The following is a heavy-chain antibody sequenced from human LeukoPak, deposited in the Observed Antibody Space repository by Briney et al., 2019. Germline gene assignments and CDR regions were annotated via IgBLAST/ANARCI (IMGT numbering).Heavy chain of an antibody. V-gene: IGHV4-59*12. J-gene: IGHJ5*02. CDR3: ARGMAEAYDYNWFDP. CDR1: GGSISSYY. D-gene: IGHD5-12*01. Sequence: SETLSLTCTVSGGSISSYYWTWIRQPPGKGLEWIGYIYYSGSTNYNPSLKSRVTISVDTSKNQFSLKLTSMTAADTAVYFCARGMAEAYDYNWFDPWGQGILVTVSS. CDR2: IYYSGST.